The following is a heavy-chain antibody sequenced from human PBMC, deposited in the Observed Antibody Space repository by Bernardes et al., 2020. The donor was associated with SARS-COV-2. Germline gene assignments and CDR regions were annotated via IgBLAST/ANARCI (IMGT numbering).Heavy chain of an antibody. CDR1: GYTFTSYA. Sequence: ASVKVSCMASGYTFTSYAMNWVRQAPGQGLEWMGWINTNTGNPTYAQGFTGRFVFSLDTSVSTAYLQISSLKAEDTAVYYCARDNVVVVAATVGYYYYGMDVWGQGTTVTVSS. D-gene: IGHD2-15*01. CDR3: ARDNVVVVAATVGYYYYGMDV. CDR2: INTNTGNP. J-gene: IGHJ6*02. V-gene: IGHV7-4-1*02.